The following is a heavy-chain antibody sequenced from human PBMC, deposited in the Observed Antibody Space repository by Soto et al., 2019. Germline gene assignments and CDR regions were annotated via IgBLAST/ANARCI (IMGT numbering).Heavy chain of an antibody. J-gene: IGHJ4*02. Sequence: GGSLRLSCVASGFTFSSYGIHWVRQAPGKWLEWVAVISNDGSKEYYADSVKGRFTISRDNSKNTLYLQMDSLRPEDTAVYYCAKEITVAGDFDYWGQGXLVTVYS. V-gene: IGHV3-30*18. CDR1: GFTFSSYG. CDR3: AKEITVAGDFDY. D-gene: IGHD6-19*01. CDR2: ISNDGSKE.